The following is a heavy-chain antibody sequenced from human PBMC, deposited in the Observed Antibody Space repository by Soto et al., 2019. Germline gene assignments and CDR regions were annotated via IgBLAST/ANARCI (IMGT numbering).Heavy chain of an antibody. CDR1: GGSFSGYY. D-gene: IGHD3-3*01. CDR3: ARAYVLRFLEWSAYYYYGMDV. Sequence: SETLSLTCAVYGGSFSGYYWSWIRQPPGKGLEWIGEINHSGSTNYNPSLKSRVTISVDTSKNQFSLKLSSVTAADTAVYYCARAYVLRFLEWSAYYYYGMDVWGQGTTVT. J-gene: IGHJ6*02. CDR2: INHSGST. V-gene: IGHV4-34*01.